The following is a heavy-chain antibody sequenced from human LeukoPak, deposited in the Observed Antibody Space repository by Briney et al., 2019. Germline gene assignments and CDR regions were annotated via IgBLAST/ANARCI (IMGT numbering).Heavy chain of an antibody. CDR2: IYYSGST. Sequence: PSETLSLTCTVSGGSISSYYWSWIRQPPGKGLEWIGYIYYSGSTNYNPSLKSRVTISVDTSKNQFSLKLSSVTAADTAVYYCATLKTRGLNDYWGQGTLVTVSS. V-gene: IGHV4-59*12. D-gene: IGHD3-10*01. CDR3: ATLKTRGLNDY. J-gene: IGHJ4*02. CDR1: GGSISSYY.